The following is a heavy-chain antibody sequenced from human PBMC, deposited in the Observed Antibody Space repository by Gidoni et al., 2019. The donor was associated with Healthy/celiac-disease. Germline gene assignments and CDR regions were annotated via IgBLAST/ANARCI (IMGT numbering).Heavy chain of an antibody. CDR1: GYSISSGYY. D-gene: IGHD5-12*01. CDR3: ARDLGWLRMRHAFDI. Sequence: QVQLQESGPGLVKPSETLSLTRTVSGYSISSGYYGGWIRQPPGKGLEWIGSIYHSGSTYYNPSLKSRVTISVDTSKNQFSLKLSSVTAADTAVYYCARDLGWLRMRHAFDIWGQGTMVTVSS. J-gene: IGHJ3*02. CDR2: IYHSGST. V-gene: IGHV4-38-2*02.